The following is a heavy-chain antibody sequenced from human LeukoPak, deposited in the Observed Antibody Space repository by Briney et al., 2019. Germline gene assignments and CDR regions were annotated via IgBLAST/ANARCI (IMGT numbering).Heavy chain of an antibody. CDR2: IKSDGSST. V-gene: IGHV3-74*01. CDR3: ARGGDTSNWYPGYFDY. D-gene: IGHD6-13*01. J-gene: IGHJ4*02. CDR1: GFSLSRHW. Sequence: GGSLRLSCVASGFSLSRHWMHWVRRAPGKGPVWVSRIKSDGSSTRFADSVQGRFTISRDNGKNTVYLQMNSLRAEDTAVYYCARGGDTSNWYPGYFDYWGQGALVTVSS.